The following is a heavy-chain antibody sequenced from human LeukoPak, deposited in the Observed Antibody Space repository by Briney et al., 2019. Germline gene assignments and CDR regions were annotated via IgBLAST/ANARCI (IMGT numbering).Heavy chain of an antibody. CDR3: ARLSYSNGWSYFDY. Sequence: PSETLSLTCTVSGGPISGYHWSWIRQPPGKGLEWIGYIYYSGNTNYNPSLKSRVTISVDTSKNQFSLKLSSVTAADTAVYYCARLSYSNGWSYFDYWGQGTLVTVSS. CDR2: IYYSGNT. D-gene: IGHD6-19*01. J-gene: IGHJ4*02. V-gene: IGHV4-59*01. CDR1: GGPISGYH.